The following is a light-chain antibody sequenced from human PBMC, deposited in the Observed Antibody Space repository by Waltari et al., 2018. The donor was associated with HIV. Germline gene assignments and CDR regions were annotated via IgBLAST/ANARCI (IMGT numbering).Light chain of an antibody. J-gene: IGLJ2*01. V-gene: IGLV1-44*01. Sequence: QSVLTQPPSASGTPGQRVTISCSGSSSNIGSDAVNWYQQFPGTAPKVLIYSNDQRPSGVPVRFAGSKSGTSASLCISGLQAEDEADYYCVVWEARLNGLVFGGGTKLTVL. CDR2: SND. CDR1: SSNIGSDA. CDR3: VVWEARLNGLV.